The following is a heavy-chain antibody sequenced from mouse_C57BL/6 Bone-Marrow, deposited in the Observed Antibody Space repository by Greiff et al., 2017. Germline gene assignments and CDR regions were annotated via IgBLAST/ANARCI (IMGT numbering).Heavy chain of an antibody. Sequence: VQVVESGPGLVQPSQSLSITCTVSGFSLTSYGVHWVRQSPGKGLEWLGVIWSGGGTDYNAAFISRLSISKDNSKSPVFFKMNSLQADDTAIYYCARNDGYPWYFDVWGTGTTVTVSS. J-gene: IGHJ1*03. D-gene: IGHD2-3*01. CDR2: IWSGGGT. CDR1: GFSLTSYG. V-gene: IGHV2-2*01. CDR3: ARNDGYPWYFDV.